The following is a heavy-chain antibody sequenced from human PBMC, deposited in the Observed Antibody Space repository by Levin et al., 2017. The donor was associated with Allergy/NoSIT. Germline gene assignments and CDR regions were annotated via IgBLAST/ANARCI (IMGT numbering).Heavy chain of an antibody. CDR3: ARAHYYYDSSGYPHFDY. CDR2: IYWDDDK. Sequence: SGPTLVKPTQTLTLTCTFSGFSLSTSGVGVGWIRQPPGKALEWLALIYWDDDKRYSPSLKSRLTITKDTSKNQVVLTMTNMDPVDTATYYCARAHYYYDSSGYPHFDYWGQGTLVTVSS. D-gene: IGHD3-22*01. CDR1: GFSLSTSGVG. J-gene: IGHJ4*02. V-gene: IGHV2-5*02.